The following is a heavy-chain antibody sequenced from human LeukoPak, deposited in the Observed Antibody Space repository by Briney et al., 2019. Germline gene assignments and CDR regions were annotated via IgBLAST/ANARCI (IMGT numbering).Heavy chain of an antibody. CDR2: IYPGDSDT. CDR3: ARQLVDDAFDI. CDR1: GYIFTYYW. Sequence: GESLKISCKGSGYIFTYYWLGRVRQMPGKGLGLMGIIYPGDSDTTYSPSFQGQVTISADKSISTAYLQWRRLKASDTAMYYCARQLVDDAFDIWGQGTMVTVSS. J-gene: IGHJ3*02. D-gene: IGHD1-26*01. V-gene: IGHV5-51*01.